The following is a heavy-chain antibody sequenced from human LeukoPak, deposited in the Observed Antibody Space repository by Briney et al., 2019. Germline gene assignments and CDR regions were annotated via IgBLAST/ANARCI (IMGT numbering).Heavy chain of an antibody. D-gene: IGHD3-3*01. Sequence: AGGSLRLSCVASGFTFSGYGLHWVRQSPGKGLDWVAFIRYDGIIKYHADSVKDRFTISRDNSKNTLFLQMNSLRAEDTAVYYCAKGGDDYDLNLVWGQGILVSVSS. CDR3: AKGGDDYDLNLV. CDR2: IRYDGIIK. J-gene: IGHJ4*02. CDR1: GFTFSGYG. V-gene: IGHV3-30*02.